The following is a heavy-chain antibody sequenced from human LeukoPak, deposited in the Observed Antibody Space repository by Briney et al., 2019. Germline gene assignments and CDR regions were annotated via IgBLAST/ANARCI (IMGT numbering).Heavy chain of an antibody. D-gene: IGHD6-13*01. V-gene: IGHV1-18*01. J-gene: IGHJ5*02. CDR2: ISAYNGNT. CDR1: GYTFISYG. Sequence: ASVKVSCKASGYTFISYGISWVRQAPGQGLEWMGWISAYNGNTNYAQKLQGRVTMTTDTSTSTAYMELRSLRSDDTAVYYCARGRAVYSSSSNWFDPWGQGTLVTVSS. CDR3: ARGRAVYSSSSNWFDP.